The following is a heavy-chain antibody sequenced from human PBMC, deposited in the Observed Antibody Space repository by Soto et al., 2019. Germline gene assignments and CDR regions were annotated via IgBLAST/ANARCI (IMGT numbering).Heavy chain of an antibody. CDR3: ARVPGHYYDSSGLDAFDI. CDR2: IWYDGSNK. V-gene: IGHV3-33*01. D-gene: IGHD3-22*01. CDR1: GFTFSSYG. J-gene: IGHJ3*02. Sequence: QVQLVESGGGVVQPGRSLRLSCAASGFTFSSYGMHWVRQAPGKGLEWVAVIWYDGSNKYYADSVKGRFTISRDNSKNTLYLQMNSLRAEDTAVYYCARVPGHYYDSSGLDAFDIWGQGTMVTVSS.